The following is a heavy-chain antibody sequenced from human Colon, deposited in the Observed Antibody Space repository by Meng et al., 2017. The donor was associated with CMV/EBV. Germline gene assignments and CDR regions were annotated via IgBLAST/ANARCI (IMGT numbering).Heavy chain of an antibody. CDR3: VRGQLVPFDY. CDR2: ISSSTK. Sequence: GGPLRLSCAASGFTFSSFSMNWVRQAPGKGLEWVSYISSSTKYYVDSVKGRFTVSRDNAKNSLYLQMNSLRAEDTAVYYCVRGQLVPFDYWGQGILVTVSS. D-gene: IGHD6-6*01. J-gene: IGHJ4*02. CDR1: GFTFSSFS. V-gene: IGHV3-48*04.